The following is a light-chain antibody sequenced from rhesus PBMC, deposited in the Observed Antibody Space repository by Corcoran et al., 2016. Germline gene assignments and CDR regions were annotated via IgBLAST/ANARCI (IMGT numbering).Light chain of an antibody. CDR2: GAS. Sequence: IQMTQSPSSLSASVGDRVTITCRASQAITNDLAWYQQKPGESPRLLIYGASSLQSGIPSRFSGSGAGTDFTLTISSLQSEDFATYYCQHYYSTPRTFGQGTKVEIK. V-gene: IGKV1S17*01. CDR3: QHYYSTPRT. J-gene: IGKJ1*01. CDR1: QAITND.